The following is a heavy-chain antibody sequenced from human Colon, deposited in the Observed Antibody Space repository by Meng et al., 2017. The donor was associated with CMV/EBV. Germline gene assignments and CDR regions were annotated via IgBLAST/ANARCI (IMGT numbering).Heavy chain of an antibody. CDR1: GFTLTGYY. Sequence: SVAEVEGPGTACKVSSKASGFTLTGYYMHWVRQAPRQGLEWMGWIDANSGGTNYAQKLQGRLTMTRDTSISTVYMELNRLRSDDTAVYFCARDGIRGVFFFDYWGQGTLVTVSS. V-gene: IGHV1-2*02. CDR2: IDANSGGT. J-gene: IGHJ4*02. D-gene: IGHD1-14*01. CDR3: ARDGIRGVFFFDY.